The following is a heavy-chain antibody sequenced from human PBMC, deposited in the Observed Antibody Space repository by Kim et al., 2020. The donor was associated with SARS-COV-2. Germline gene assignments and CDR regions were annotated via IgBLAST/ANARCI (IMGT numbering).Heavy chain of an antibody. Sequence: GGSLRLSCAVSGFTFSSYSMNWVRQAPGKGLEWVSYISSSSSTIYYADSVKGRFTISRDNAKNSLYLQMNSLRDEDTAVYYCAREQLVRYYYGMDVWGQGTTVTVSS. CDR1: GFTFSSYS. CDR3: AREQLVRYYYGMDV. D-gene: IGHD6-13*01. J-gene: IGHJ6*02. V-gene: IGHV3-48*02. CDR2: ISSSSSTI.